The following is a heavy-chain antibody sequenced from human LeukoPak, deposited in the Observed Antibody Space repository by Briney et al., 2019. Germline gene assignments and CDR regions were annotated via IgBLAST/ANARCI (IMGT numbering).Heavy chain of an antibody. V-gene: IGHV3-66*01. CDR3: ARGYLIDY. J-gene: IGHJ4*02. CDR1: GFTFNSNY. CDR2: VYSGDRT. D-gene: IGHD1-26*01. Sequence: GGSLRLSCAAFGFTFNSNYMSWVRQAPGKGLEWVSVVYSGDRTYYADSVKGRFTISRDDSTNTLYLLMNSLRAEDTAVYYCARGYLIDYWGQGTLVTVSS.